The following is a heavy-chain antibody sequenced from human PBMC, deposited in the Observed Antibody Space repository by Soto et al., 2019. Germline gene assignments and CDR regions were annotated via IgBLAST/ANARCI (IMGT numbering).Heavy chain of an antibody. CDR1: GYTFTSYG. Sequence: QVQLVQSGAEVKKPGASVKVSCKASGYTFTSYGISWVRQAPGQGLEWMGWISAYNGNPNYAQKLQGRVTMTTDTATSTAYMELRSLRSDDTAVYYCARDSPIVVVPAANDAFDIWGQGTMVTVSS. CDR2: ISAYNGNP. V-gene: IGHV1-18*01. CDR3: ARDSPIVVVPAANDAFDI. J-gene: IGHJ3*02. D-gene: IGHD2-2*01.